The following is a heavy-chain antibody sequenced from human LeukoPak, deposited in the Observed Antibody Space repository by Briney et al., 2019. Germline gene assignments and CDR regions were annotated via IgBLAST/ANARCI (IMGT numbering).Heavy chain of an antibody. D-gene: IGHD2-2*01. J-gene: IGHJ4*02. CDR3: ANHLACGSTSCPPFDD. CDR2: IKQDGSEK. Sequence: GGSLRLSCVASGFTFSTSWISWVRQAPGKRLEWVANIKQDGSEKNYVDSVRGRFTISRDNAKKSLYLQMNSLRVEDTAVYYCANHLACGSTSCPPFDDWGQGTLVTVSS. V-gene: IGHV3-7*01. CDR1: GFTFSTSW.